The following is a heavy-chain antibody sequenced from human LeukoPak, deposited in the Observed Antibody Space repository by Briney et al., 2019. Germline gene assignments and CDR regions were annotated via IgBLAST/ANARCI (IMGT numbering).Heavy chain of an antibody. CDR1: GGSISNYY. D-gene: IGHD2-2*01. V-gene: IGHV4-59*12. Sequence: SETLSLTCTVSGGSISNYYWSWIRQPPGKGLEWIGYVYSSGSTNYNPSVKSRVTISVDTSKNQFSLKLSSVTAADTAMYYCARESYAGSYVFDYWGQGTLVIVSS. J-gene: IGHJ4*02. CDR3: ARESYAGSYVFDY. CDR2: VYSSGST.